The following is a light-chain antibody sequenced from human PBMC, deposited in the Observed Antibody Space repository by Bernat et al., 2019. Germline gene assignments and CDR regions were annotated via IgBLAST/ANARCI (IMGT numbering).Light chain of an antibody. CDR1: QSVSSSY. Sequence: EIVLTQSPGTLSLSPGERATLSCRVSQSVSSSYLAWYQQKPGQAPRLLISGASSRATGIPDRFSGSGSGTDFTLTISRLEPEDFAVYYCQQYGSSPGTFGQGTKLEIK. CDR2: GAS. J-gene: IGKJ2*01. V-gene: IGKV3-20*01. CDR3: QQYGSSPGT.